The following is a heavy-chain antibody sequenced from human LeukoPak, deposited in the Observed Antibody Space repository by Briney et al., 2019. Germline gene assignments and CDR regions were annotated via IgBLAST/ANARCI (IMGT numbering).Heavy chain of an antibody. CDR3: AGCSYYYGSGTCWFDP. D-gene: IGHD3-10*01. V-gene: IGHV4-39*01. CDR2: IYYSGST. CDR1: GGSISSSSYY. J-gene: IGHJ5*02. Sequence: PSETLSLTCTVSGGSISSSSYYWGWIRQPPGKGLEWIGSIYYSGSTYYNPSLKSRVTISVDTSKNQFSLKLSSVTAADTAVYHCAGCSYYYGSGTCWFDPWGQGTLVTVSS.